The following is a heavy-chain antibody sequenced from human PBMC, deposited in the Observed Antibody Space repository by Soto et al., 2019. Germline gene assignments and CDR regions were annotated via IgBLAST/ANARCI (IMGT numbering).Heavy chain of an antibody. J-gene: IGHJ6*02. D-gene: IGHD3-9*01. Sequence: EVQLLESGGGLVQPGGSLRLSCAASGFTFSSYAMSWVRQAPGKGLEWVSAISGGTGSTYYADSVKGRFTISRDNSKNTLYLQMSSLRAEDTAVYYCAKNVWGITIFGGMDVWGQGTTVTVSS. CDR2: ISGGTGST. V-gene: IGHV3-23*01. CDR3: AKNVWGITIFGGMDV. CDR1: GFTFSSYA.